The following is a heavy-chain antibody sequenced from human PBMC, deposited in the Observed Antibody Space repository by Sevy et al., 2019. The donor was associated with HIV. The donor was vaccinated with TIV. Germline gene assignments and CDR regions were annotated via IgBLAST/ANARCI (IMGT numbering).Heavy chain of an antibody. J-gene: IGHJ6*02. CDR3: ARPRANYVDNYFFYAMDV. Sequence: GSLRLSCAASGFAFSNYYAMYWVRQAPGKGLNGGALLSYDGNDKYYADSVKGRFTISRDNFKNTLYLQMNSLTAEDTAVYYCARPRANYVDNYFFYAMDVWGQGTTVTVSS. CDR1: GFAFSNYYA. CDR2: LSYDGNDK. D-gene: IGHD4-17*01. V-gene: IGHV3-30-3*01.